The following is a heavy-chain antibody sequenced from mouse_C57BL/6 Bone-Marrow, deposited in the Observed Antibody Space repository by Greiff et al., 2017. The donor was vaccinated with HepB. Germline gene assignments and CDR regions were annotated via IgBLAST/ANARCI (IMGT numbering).Heavy chain of an antibody. D-gene: IGHD1-1*01. Sequence: VKLVESGPGLVQPSQSLSITCTVSGFSLTSYGVHWVRQSPGKGLEWLGVIWSGGSTDYNAAFISRLSISKDNSKSQVFFKMNSLQADDTAIYYCARPYYYGSSYWYFDVWGTGTTVTVSS. CDR3: ARPYYYGSSYWYFDV. J-gene: IGHJ1*03. CDR1: GFSLTSYG. CDR2: IWSGGST. V-gene: IGHV2-2*01.